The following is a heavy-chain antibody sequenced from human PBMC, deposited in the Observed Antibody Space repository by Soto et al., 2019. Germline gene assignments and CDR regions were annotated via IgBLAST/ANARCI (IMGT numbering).Heavy chain of an antibody. V-gene: IGHV3-21*01. J-gene: IGHJ4*02. D-gene: IGHD2-2*01. CDR1: GFTFSSYS. CDR3: AGEFLVAYQDDY. Sequence: EVQLVESGGGLVKPGGSLRLSCAASGFTFSSYSMNWVRQAPGKGLEWVSSISSSSSYIYYADSVKGRFTISRDNAKNSLYLQMNSLRAEDTAVYYGAGEFLVAYQDDYWGQGTLVTVSS. CDR2: ISSSSSYI.